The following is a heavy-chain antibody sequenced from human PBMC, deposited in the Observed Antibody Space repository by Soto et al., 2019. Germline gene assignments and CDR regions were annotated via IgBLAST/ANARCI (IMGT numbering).Heavy chain of an antibody. V-gene: IGHV3-21*01. CDR1: GFTFSSYS. J-gene: IGHJ6*02. CDR3: ARNDPYGMDX. Sequence: GGSLRLSCAASGFTFSSYSMNWVRQAPGKGLEWVSSITSSTSYIYYAYSVKGRFTISVDNAKNSLYLQMNSLIAEDTAVYYCARNDPYGMDXWGQGTTVTVS. CDR2: ITSSTSYI.